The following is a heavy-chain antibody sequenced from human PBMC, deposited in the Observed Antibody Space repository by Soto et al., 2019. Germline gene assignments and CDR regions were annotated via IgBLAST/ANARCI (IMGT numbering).Heavy chain of an antibody. CDR2: IYYSGST. V-gene: IGHV4-59*01. D-gene: IGHD3-22*01. CDR3: AKGTLDSSCYYYSYYFDY. CDR1: GGSISSYY. J-gene: IGHJ4*02. Sequence: PSETLSLTCTVSGGSISSYYWSWIRQPPGKGLEWIGYIYYSGSTNYNPSLKSRVTISVDTSKNQFSLKLSSVTAADTAVYYCAKGTLDSSCYYYSYYFDYWGQGTLVTVSS.